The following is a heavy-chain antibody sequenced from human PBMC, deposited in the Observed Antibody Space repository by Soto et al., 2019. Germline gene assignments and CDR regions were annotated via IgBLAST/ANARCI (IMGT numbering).Heavy chain of an antibody. V-gene: IGHV4-31*03. CDR2: IYYSGST. J-gene: IGHJ4*02. Sequence: SLTLSLPYTVAYGSIGSGVYYWSLIRQHPGKGLEWIGYIYYSGSTYYNPSLKSRVTISVDTSKNQFSLKLSSVTAADTAVYYCARRAYGALFAYWRQRSPVPVSS. D-gene: IGHD4-17*01. CDR3: ARRAYGALFAY. CDR1: YGSIGSGVYY.